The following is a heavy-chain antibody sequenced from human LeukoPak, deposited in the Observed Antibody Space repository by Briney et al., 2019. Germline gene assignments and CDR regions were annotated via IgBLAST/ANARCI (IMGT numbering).Heavy chain of an antibody. CDR1: GFTFSSYS. J-gene: IGHJ4*02. CDR2: ISSSSSYI. Sequence: GGSLRLSCAASGFTFSSYSKNWVRQAPGKGLEWVSSISSSSSYIYYADSVKGRFTISRDNAKNSLYLQMNSLRAEDTAVYYCARLGGGSSGYYHLDYWGQGTLVTVSS. CDR3: ARLGGGSSGYYHLDY. D-gene: IGHD3-22*01. V-gene: IGHV3-21*04.